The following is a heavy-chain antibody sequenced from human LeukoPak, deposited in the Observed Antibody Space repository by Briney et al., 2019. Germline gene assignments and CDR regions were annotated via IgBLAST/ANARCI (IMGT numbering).Heavy chain of an antibody. V-gene: IGHV3-9*01. CDR1: GFTFDDYV. CDR2: ISWNSGSI. J-gene: IGHJ1*01. Sequence: PGGSLRLSCAASGFTFDDYVMHWVRQAPGKGLEWVSGISWNSGSIGYADSVKGRFTISRDNAKNSLYLQMNSLRAEDTALYYCEKDKYWGQDTLVTVSS. CDR3: EKDKY.